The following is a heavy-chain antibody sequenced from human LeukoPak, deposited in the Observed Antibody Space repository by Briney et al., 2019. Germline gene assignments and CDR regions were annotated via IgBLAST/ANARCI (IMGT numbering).Heavy chain of an antibody. CDR1: GGSISSSSYY. CDR3: ARLPIVVVPAATYFDY. J-gene: IGHJ4*02. D-gene: IGHD2-2*01. CDR2: IYYSGST. Sequence: PSETLSLTCTVSGGSISSSSYYWGWIRQPPGKGLEWIGSIYYSGSTYYNPSLKSRVTISVDTSKNQFPLKLSSVTAADTAVYYCARLPIVVVPAATYFDYWGQGTLVTVSS. V-gene: IGHV4-39*01.